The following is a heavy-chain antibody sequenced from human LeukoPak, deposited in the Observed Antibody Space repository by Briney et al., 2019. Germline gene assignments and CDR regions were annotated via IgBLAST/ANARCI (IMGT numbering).Heavy chain of an antibody. CDR1: GYTVTSYY. V-gene: IGHV1-46*01. CDR3: ARTGGGAAAGGLEY. CDR2: LNPSGGSS. D-gene: IGHD6-13*01. Sequence: ASVKVSCKASGYTVTSYYMHWVRQAPGQGLEWMGILNPSGGSSSYAQKFQGRATLTRATSTSTVYMELSSLRSEDTAVYYCARTGGGAAAGGLEYWGQGTLVTVSS. J-gene: IGHJ4*02.